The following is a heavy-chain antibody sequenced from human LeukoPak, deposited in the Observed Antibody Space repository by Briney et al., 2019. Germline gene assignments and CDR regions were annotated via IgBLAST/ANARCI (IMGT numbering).Heavy chain of an antibody. J-gene: IGHJ6*02. V-gene: IGHV4-59*01. Sequence: PSETLSLTCTVSGGSIKTYYWSWIRQPPGKGLEWIWYIYDSGITTYNPFLKSRVTLSVDTSKNQFSLKLSSVTAADTAMYYCARATNVGYFYYYGMDVWGQGTTVTVSS. CDR1: GGSIKTYY. CDR2: IYDSGIT. CDR3: ARATNVGYFYYYGMDV. D-gene: IGHD2/OR15-2a*01.